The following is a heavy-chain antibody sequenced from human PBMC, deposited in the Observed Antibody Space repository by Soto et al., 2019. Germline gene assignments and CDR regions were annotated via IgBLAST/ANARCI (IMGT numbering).Heavy chain of an antibody. J-gene: IGHJ6*02. Sequence: SETLSLTCTVSGGSISSYYWSWIRQPPGKGLEWIGYIYYSGSTNYNPSLKSRVTISVDTSKNQFSLKLSSVTAADTAVYYCARDLELRGYYYGMDVWGQGTTVTVSS. CDR2: IYYSGST. D-gene: IGHD1-26*01. V-gene: IGHV4-59*01. CDR1: GGSISSYY. CDR3: ARDLELRGYYYGMDV.